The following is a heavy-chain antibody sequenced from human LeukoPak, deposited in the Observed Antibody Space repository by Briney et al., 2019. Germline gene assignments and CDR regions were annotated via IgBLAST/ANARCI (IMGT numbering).Heavy chain of an antibody. V-gene: IGHV4-31*03. CDR3: ASSPGIALAGTCDFVSYYGMDV. D-gene: IGHD6-19*01. Sequence: TLSLTCTVSGGSISSDGYHWSWIRQHPGKGLEWIGYIYYSGSTYYNPSRKSRVTISVDTSKNQFSLKLSSVTAADTAVYYCASSPGIALAGTCDFVSYYGMDVWGQGTTVTVSS. CDR1: GGSISSDGYH. CDR2: IYYSGST. J-gene: IGHJ6*02.